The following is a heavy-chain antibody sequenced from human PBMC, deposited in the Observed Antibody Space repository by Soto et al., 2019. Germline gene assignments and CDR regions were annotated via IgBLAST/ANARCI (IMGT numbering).Heavy chain of an antibody. CDR1: GGTFSSYA. J-gene: IGHJ4*01. CDR2: IIPIFGTA. Sequence: QVQLVQSGAEVKKPGSSVKVSCKASGGTFSSYAISWVRQAPGQGLEWMGGIIPIFGTANYAQKFQGRFTITADESTSTASTELSSLRCEDAAVYYCARTAPPVGTAPPGYWGQGTPVTVSS. D-gene: IGHD2-21*02. V-gene: IGHV1-69*12. CDR3: ARTAPPVGTAPPGY.